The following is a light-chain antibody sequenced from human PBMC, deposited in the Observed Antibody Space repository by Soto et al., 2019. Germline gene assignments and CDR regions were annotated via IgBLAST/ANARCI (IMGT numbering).Light chain of an antibody. J-gene: IGKJ1*01. CDR1: QSVSSSY. Sequence: ETVLTQSPGTLSLSPGERATLSCRASQSVSSSYLAWYQQKPGQAPRLLIYDASSRATGIPDRFSGSGSGTDFTLTISRLEPEDFAVYYCQQYVRSPPSWTFGQVTKVEIK. V-gene: IGKV3-20*01. CDR3: QQYVRSPPSWT. CDR2: DAS.